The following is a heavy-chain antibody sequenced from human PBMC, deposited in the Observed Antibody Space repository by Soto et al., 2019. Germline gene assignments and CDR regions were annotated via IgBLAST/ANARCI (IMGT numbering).Heavy chain of an antibody. J-gene: IGHJ4*02. V-gene: IGHV1-69*01. CDR2: IIPIFGTA. D-gene: IGHD3-22*01. CDR1: GGTFSSYA. Sequence: QVQLVQSGAEVKKPGSSVKVSCKASGGTFSSYAISWVRQAPGQGLEWMGGIIPIFGTANYAQKFQGRVTMTADESTSTAYMELSSLRSEDTAVYYCARVSTYYYDSSGYQLDYWGQGTLVTVSS. CDR3: ARVSTYYYDSSGYQLDY.